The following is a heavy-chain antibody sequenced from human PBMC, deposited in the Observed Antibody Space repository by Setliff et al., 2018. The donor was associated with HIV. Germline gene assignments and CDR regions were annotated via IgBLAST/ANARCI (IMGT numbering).Heavy chain of an antibody. J-gene: IGHJ5*02. D-gene: IGHD2-21*01. CDR2: VSPGGGTT. Sequence: GGSLRLSCVASEFTFSSYAMTWVRQAPGKGLEWVSSVSPGGGTTYYADSVKGRFTISRDNSKNTLYLQMNSLRADDTAIYYCAKSSGLLKEGFDPWGRGTLVTVSS. CDR3: AKSSGLLKEGFDP. CDR1: EFTFSSYA. V-gene: IGHV3-23*01.